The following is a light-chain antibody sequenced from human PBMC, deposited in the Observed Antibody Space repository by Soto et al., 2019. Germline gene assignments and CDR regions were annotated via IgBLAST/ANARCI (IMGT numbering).Light chain of an antibody. Sequence: EIVLTQSPVTLSLSLGERATLSCRASQSVTSSYLAWYQQKPGQAPRLLIYGASSRATGIPDRFSGSGSGTDLTLTINRLEPEDCAVYYCQQYGRSPLTFGGGTKVDIK. V-gene: IGKV3-20*01. CDR1: QSVTSSY. CDR3: QQYGRSPLT. J-gene: IGKJ4*01. CDR2: GAS.